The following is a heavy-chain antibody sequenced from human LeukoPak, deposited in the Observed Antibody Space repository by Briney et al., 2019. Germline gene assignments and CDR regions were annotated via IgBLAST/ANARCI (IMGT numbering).Heavy chain of an antibody. V-gene: IGHV3-30*02. CDR1: GFTFSSYG. CDR3: ARLKDRRRYYDFWSGQNRYYMDV. J-gene: IGHJ6*03. D-gene: IGHD3-3*01. Sequence: GGSLRLSCAASGFTFSSYGMHWVRQAPGKGLEWVAFIRYDGSNKYYADSVKGRFTISRDNAKNSLYLQMNSLRAEDTAVYYCARLKDRRRYYDFWSGQNRYYMDVWGKGTTVTVSS. CDR2: IRYDGSNK.